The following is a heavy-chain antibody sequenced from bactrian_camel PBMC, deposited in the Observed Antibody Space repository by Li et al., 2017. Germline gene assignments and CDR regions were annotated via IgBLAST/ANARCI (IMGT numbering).Heavy chain of an antibody. CDR3: KTDPLPGRDDCNY. D-gene: IGHD2*01. CDR2: VQTGGTT. CDR1: GSIDRGHC. J-gene: IGHJ4*01. Sequence: QVQLVESGGGSVRPGGSLGLSCAASGSIDRGHCMAWWRQAPGKEREFLSGVQTGGTTTYADSVKGRFTISQDSAKNTLYLQMSDLKPEDTAMYYCKTDPLPGRDDCNYWGQGTQVTVS. V-gene: IGHV3S53*01.